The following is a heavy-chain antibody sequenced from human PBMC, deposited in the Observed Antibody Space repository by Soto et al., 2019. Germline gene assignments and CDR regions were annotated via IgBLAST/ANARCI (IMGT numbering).Heavy chain of an antibody. Sequence: QVQLQESGPGLVKPSQTLSLTCSVSGGSISSGGYYWSWIRQPPGKGLEWIGYIYYSANTHYNPSLKDRVSISADTSKNQFSLNLSSVTAADTAVYYCARSGGNSYYYGMDVWGQGTTVTVSS. CDR1: GGSISSGGYY. D-gene: IGHD3-10*01. J-gene: IGHJ6*02. CDR3: ARSGGNSYYYGMDV. V-gene: IGHV4-31*02. CDR2: IYYSANT.